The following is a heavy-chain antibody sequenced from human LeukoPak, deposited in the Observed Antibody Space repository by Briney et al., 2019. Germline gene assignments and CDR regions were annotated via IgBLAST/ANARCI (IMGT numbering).Heavy chain of an antibody. J-gene: IGHJ4*02. Sequence: PGGSLRLSCAASWFTVSSNYMNWVRQAPGQGLDWVSVIYIGCTTYYADSVKGRFTISIDNSKNTLYLQMNSLRAEDTAVYYCARASFIGAAGLFDYWGQGTLVTVSS. V-gene: IGHV3-53*01. CDR2: IYIGCTT. D-gene: IGHD6-13*01. CDR3: ARASFIGAAGLFDY. CDR1: WFTVSSNY.